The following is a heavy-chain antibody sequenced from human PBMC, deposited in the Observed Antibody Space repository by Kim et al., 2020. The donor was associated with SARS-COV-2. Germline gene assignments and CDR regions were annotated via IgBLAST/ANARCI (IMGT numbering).Heavy chain of an antibody. V-gene: IGHV4-59*13. D-gene: IGHD3-22*01. CDR1: GGSISGYY. CDR3: ARDFTYSASCGYDIRWFDP. CDR2: IYYSGRT. Sequence: SETLSLTCTVSGGSISGYYWSWIRQPPGKGLEWIGYIYYSGRTNYNPSLKSRVTISVDTSKNRFSLKLSSVTAADTAVYYCARDFTYSASCGYDIRWFDPWGQGTLVTVSS. J-gene: IGHJ5*02.